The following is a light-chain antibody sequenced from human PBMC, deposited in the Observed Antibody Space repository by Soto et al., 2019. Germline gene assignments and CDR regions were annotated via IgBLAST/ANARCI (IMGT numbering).Light chain of an antibody. CDR1: QSVSSY. J-gene: IGKJ4*01. CDR3: QQRSNRPPT. V-gene: IGKV3-11*01. Sequence: EIVLTQSPVTLSLSPGERATLSCRASQSVSSYLAWYQQRPGQAPRLLIYDASNRATGIPAKFSGSGSGTDFTLTISTLEPEDFADYYCQQRSNRPPTFGGGTKVEIK. CDR2: DAS.